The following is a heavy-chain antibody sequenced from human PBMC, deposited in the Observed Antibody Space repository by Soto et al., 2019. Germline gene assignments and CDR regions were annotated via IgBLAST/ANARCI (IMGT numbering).Heavy chain of an antibody. CDR2: IYHTGRT. D-gene: IGHD3-22*01. CDR3: ARDRYYDSSVPTGRVVDL. Sequence: QVQLQESGPGLVKPSQTLSITCSVSGGAISSGDYYWIWIRQSPGQGLEWIGFIYHTGRTDYSPSLKRRVTISLDTSRNQFSLMLTSVTAAETAVYFCARDRYYDSSVPTGRVVDLWGQGTMVTFSS. CDR1: GGAISSGDYY. V-gene: IGHV4-30-4*01. J-gene: IGHJ3*01.